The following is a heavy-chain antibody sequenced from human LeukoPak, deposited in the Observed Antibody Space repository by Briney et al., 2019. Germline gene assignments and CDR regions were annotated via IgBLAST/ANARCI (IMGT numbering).Heavy chain of an antibody. CDR3: ARRNGYPFFDS. CDR1: GGSFSGYY. CDR2: IYYSGST. Sequence: PSETLSLTCAVYGGSFSGYYWSWIRQPPGQGLEWIGSIYYSGSTYNNPSLKSRVTISIDTSKNQFSLKVSSVTAADTAVYYCARRNGYPFFDSWGQGTLVTVSS. D-gene: IGHD5-18*01. V-gene: IGHV4-34*01. J-gene: IGHJ4*02.